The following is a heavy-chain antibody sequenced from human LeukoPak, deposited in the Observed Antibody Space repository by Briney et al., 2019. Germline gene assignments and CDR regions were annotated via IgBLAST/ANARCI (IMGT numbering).Heavy chain of an antibody. D-gene: IGHD7-27*01. V-gene: IGHV3-7*03. CDR1: GFNFNHNW. CDR2: IKQDGTEK. CDR3: ARDVTGGYHNEGY. J-gene: IGHJ4*02. Sequence: GGSLRLSCAVSGFNFNHNWLSWVRQAPGKGLEWVANIKQDGTEKFYVDSVKGRFTISRDNAKNSLYLQMDSLRVEDMAVYYCARDVTGGYHNEGYWGQGTLVTVSS.